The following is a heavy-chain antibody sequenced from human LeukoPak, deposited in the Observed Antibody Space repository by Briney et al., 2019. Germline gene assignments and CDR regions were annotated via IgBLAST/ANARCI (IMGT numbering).Heavy chain of an antibody. Sequence: GGALRLFCAASGFTLSSYWMSWVRRARGKGREGVANIKQDGTEKYYVDSVKGRFTTSRDNAKNSLYLQMNSLRAEDTAVYYCARVRGSGSYEGNFDYWGQGTLVTVSS. CDR2: IKQDGTEK. J-gene: IGHJ4*02. D-gene: IGHD3-10*01. V-gene: IGHV3-7*01. CDR1: GFTLSSYW. CDR3: ARVRGSGSYEGNFDY.